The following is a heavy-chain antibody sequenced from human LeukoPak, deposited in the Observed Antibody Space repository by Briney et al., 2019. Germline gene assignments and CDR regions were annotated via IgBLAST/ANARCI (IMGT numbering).Heavy chain of an antibody. CDR2: MNPNSGNT. CDR1: GYTFPSYD. D-gene: IGHD1-26*01. J-gene: IGHJ4*02. Sequence: GASVKVSCKTSGYTFPSYDINWVRQATGQGLEWMGWMNPNSGNTGYAQKFQGRVTITRNTSITTAYMELSILRSEDTAVYYCARGPKWSGSYYYFDYWGQGTLVTVSS. V-gene: IGHV1-8*01. CDR3: ARGPKWSGSYYYFDY.